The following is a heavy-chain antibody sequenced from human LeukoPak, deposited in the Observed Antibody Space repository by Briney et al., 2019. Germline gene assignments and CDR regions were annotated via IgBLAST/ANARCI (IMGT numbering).Heavy chain of an antibody. V-gene: IGHV5-51*01. CDR2: IYPGDSDT. J-gene: IGHJ4*02. CDR3: ARQEAGTFFDY. Sequence: GESLQISGEGSGYIFTSYWIGWVRPLPGKGLEWMGIIYPGDSDTRYSPSFQGQVTISADKSISTAYLQWSSLKASDTAMYYCARQEAGTFFDYWGQGTLVTVSS. CDR1: GYIFTSYW. D-gene: IGHD6-19*01.